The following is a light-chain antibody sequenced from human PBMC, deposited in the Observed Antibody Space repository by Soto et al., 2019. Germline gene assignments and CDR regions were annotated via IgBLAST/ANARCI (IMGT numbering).Light chain of an antibody. Sequence: QSALTQPASVSGSPGQSITISCTGTSSDVGGYNYVSWYQQHPGEAPKLMIYDVSNRPSGVSNRFSGSKSGNTASLTISGLQAEDEADYYCTCPSYTSSITYVFGTGTKVTV. CDR3: TCPSYTSSITYV. CDR2: DVS. J-gene: IGLJ1*01. V-gene: IGLV2-14*01. CDR1: SSDVGGYNY.